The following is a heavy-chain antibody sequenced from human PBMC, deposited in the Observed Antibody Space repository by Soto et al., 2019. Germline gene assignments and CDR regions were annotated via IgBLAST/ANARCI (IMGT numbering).Heavy chain of an antibody. CDR3: ARAFAYYDILTGYSYMDV. J-gene: IGHJ6*03. Sequence: SETLSLTCTVPGGSVISGSYYLICIRQPPWNGLELIGYIYYSGSTNYNPSPKSRVTISVDTSKNQFSLKLSSVTAADTAVYYCARAFAYYDILTGYSYMDVWGQGTTVTVSS. V-gene: IGHV4-61*01. CDR1: GGSVISGSYY. D-gene: IGHD3-9*01. CDR2: IYYSGST.